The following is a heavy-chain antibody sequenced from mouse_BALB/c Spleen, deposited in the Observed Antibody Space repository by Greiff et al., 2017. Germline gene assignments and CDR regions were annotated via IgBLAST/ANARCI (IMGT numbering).Heavy chain of an antibody. CDR1: GYTFTSYW. J-gene: IGHJ2*01. CDR3: AREKAIYYDYGGYVDY. CDR2: INPSTGYT. V-gene: IGHV1-7*01. D-gene: IGHD2-4*01. Sequence: QVQLQQSGAELAKPGASVKMSCKASGYTFTSYWMHWVKQRPGQGLEWIGYINPSTGYTEYNQKFKDKATLTADKSSSTAYMQLSSLTSEDSAVYYCAREKAIYYDYGGYVDYWGQGTTLTVSS.